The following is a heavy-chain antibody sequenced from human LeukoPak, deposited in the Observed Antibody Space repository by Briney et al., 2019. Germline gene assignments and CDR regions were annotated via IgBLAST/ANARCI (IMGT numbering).Heavy chain of an antibody. CDR1: GFTFSTYA. J-gene: IGHJ4*02. CDR3: ARVSSGSYSSYFDY. V-gene: IGHV3-30*04. CDR2: ISYDGSNK. Sequence: PGRSLRLSCAASGFTFSTYAMHWVRQAPGKGLEWVAVISYDGSNKYYADSVKGRFTISRDNSKNTLYLQMNSLRAEDTAVYYCARVSSGSYSSYFDYWGQGTLVTVSS. D-gene: IGHD1-26*01.